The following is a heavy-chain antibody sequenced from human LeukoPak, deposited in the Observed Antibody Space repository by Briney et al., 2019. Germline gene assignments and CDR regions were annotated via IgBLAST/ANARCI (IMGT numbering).Heavy chain of an antibody. D-gene: IGHD3-9*01. CDR1: GGSISAYY. CDR3: ARDDFEYSVHYGMDV. Sequence: SETLSLTCSVSGGSISAYYWSWIRQPAGKGLEWIGRVYRTGNTNYNPSLQSRVNMSVDTSKNQISLRLRSVTAADAAVYFCARDDFEYSVHYGMDVWGQGTAFTVSS. V-gene: IGHV4-4*07. CDR2: VYRTGNT. J-gene: IGHJ6*02.